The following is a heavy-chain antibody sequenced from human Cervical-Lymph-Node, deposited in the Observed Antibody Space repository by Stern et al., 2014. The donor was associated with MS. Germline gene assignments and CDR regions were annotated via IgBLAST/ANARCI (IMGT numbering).Heavy chain of an antibody. CDR3: ARGRGIAFRPDD. CDR1: TFSLTNTW. V-gene: IGHV5-51*03. Sequence: EVQLEESGAEVKKPGNSLKISCKGSTFSLTNTWIGWVRQMPGKGLEWIGIIYPGDSETRYSPSFEGQVTISADKSINTAYLQWSSLKVSDTAMYYCARGRGIAFRPDDWGQGTLVTVSS. D-gene: IGHD3-3*02. CDR2: IYPGDSET. J-gene: IGHJ4*02.